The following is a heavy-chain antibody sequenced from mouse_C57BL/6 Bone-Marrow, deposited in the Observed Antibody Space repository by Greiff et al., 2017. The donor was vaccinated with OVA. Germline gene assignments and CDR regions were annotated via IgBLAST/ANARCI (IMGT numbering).Heavy chain of an antibody. CDR3: TGTGRGFDY. CDR2: IDPENGDT. Sequence: VQLQQSGAELVRPGASVKLSCTASGFNIKDDYMHWVKQRPEQGLEWIGWIDPENGDTEYASKFQGKATITADTSSNTAYLQLSSLTSEDTAVYYCTGTGRGFDYWGQGTTLTVSS. J-gene: IGHJ2*01. V-gene: IGHV14-4*01. D-gene: IGHD2-14*01. CDR1: GFNIKDDY.